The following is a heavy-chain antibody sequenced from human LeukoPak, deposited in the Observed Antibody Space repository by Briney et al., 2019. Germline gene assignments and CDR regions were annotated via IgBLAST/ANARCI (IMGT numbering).Heavy chain of an antibody. Sequence: SETLSLTCTVSGGSISSYYWSWIRQPPGKGLEWIGYIYYSGSTNYNPSLKSRVTISVDTSKNQFSLKLSSVTAADTAVYYCARVHYYDSSGYFDYWGQGTLVTVSS. CDR3: ARVHYYDSSGYFDY. CDR2: IYYSGST. CDR1: GGSISSYY. V-gene: IGHV4-59*01. J-gene: IGHJ4*02. D-gene: IGHD3-22*01.